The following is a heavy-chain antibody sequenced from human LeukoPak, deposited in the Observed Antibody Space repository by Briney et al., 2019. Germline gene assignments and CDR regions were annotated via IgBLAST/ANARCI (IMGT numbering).Heavy chain of an antibody. CDR1: GFTFNSKW. CDR2: INQDGSAQ. V-gene: IGHV3-7*01. CDR3: ADSPSDY. J-gene: IGHJ4*02. D-gene: IGHD2-15*01. Sequence: GGSLRLSCAASGFTFNSKWMTWVRQAPGKGLEWVANINQDGSAQYYVDSVKGRFTISRDNAKSSLYLEMSGLRVEDTAVYYCADSPSDYWGQGTLVAVSS.